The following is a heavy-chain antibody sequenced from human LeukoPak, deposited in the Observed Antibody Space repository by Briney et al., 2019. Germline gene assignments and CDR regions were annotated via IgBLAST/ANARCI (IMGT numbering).Heavy chain of an antibody. D-gene: IGHD1-26*01. CDR2: IFWDDDK. J-gene: IGHJ4*02. V-gene: IGHV2-5*02. CDR1: GAGLNTNGGG. Sequence: LTLTFTFTGAGLNTNGGGVGCIRQPPVTALEWLSLIFWDDDKRYSPSVKSRVTLSKDTSREQVVLTMTNMDPVDTATYYCAHYLGASAFDSWGQGTLVTVSS. CDR3: AHYLGASAFDS.